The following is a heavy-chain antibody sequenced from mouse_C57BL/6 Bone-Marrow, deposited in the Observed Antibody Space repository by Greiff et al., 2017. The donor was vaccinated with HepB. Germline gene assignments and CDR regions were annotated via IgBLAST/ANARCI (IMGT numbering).Heavy chain of an antibody. J-gene: IGHJ2*01. V-gene: IGHV5-4*01. CDR1: GFTFSSYA. CDR3: ARDGSSYFDF. CDR2: ISDGGSYT. D-gene: IGHD1-1*01. Sequence: EVKLVESGGGLVKPGGSLKLSCAASGFTFSSYAMSWVRQTPEKRLEWVATISDGGSYTYYPDNVKGRFTISRDNAKNNLYLQMSHLKSEDTAMYYCARDGSSYFDFWGQGTTLTVSS.